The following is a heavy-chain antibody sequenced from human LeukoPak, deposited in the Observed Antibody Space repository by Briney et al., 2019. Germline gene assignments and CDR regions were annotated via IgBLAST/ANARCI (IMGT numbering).Heavy chain of an antibody. D-gene: IGHD6-19*01. J-gene: IGHJ4*02. V-gene: IGHV1-69*04. CDR3: ARTYSSGWSRDY. Sequence: SVKVSCKASGGTFSSYAISWVRQAPGQGLEWMGRIIPILGIANYAQKFQGRVTITADKSTSTAYMGLSSLRSEDTAVYYCARTYSSGWSRDYWGQGTLVTVSS. CDR1: GGTFSSYA. CDR2: IIPILGIA.